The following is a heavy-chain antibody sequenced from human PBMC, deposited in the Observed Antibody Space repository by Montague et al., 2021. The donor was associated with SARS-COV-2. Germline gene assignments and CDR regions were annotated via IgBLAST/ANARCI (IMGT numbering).Heavy chain of an antibody. Sequence: SLRLSCAASGFTFSNYWMQWVRQAPGKGLVWVSRINPDGSITDYADSVKGRFTMSRDNADNTLYLEMSSLRVEDTALYYCVREKGYHRILDYWGQGILVTVSS. D-gene: IGHD2-15*01. CDR3: VREKGYHRILDY. CDR1: GFTFSNYW. CDR2: INPDGSIT. J-gene: IGHJ4*02. V-gene: IGHV3-74*01.